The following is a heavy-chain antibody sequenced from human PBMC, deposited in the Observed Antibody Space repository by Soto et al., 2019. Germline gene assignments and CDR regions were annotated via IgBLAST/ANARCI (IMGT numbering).Heavy chain of an antibody. D-gene: IGHD6-13*01. CDR2: IYYSGST. Sequence: PSETLSLTCTVSGGSISSGGYYWSWIRQHPGKGLEWIGYIYYSGSTYYNPSLKSRVTISVDTSKNQFSLKLSSVTAADTAVYYCARVVSRLGTPASPDSSSWYWGIDYWGQGTLVTVSS. J-gene: IGHJ4*02. V-gene: IGHV4-31*03. CDR3: ARVVSRLGTPASPDSSSWYWGIDY. CDR1: GGSISSGGYY.